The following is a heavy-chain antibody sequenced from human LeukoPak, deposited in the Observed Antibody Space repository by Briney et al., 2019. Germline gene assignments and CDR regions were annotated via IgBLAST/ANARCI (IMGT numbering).Heavy chain of an antibody. CDR3: ARTLHPPNLNWYFDY. J-gene: IGHJ4*02. CDR2: IYYSGTS. V-gene: IGHV4-39*07. Sequence: SETLSLTCTVSGGFIRSSSYHWGWIRQPPGKGLEWIASIYYSGTSYYNPSLRSRVTISVDTSKNQFSLKLSSVTAADTAIYYCARTLHPPNLNWYFDYWGQGILVTVSS. CDR1: GGFIRSSSYH. D-gene: IGHD1-1*01.